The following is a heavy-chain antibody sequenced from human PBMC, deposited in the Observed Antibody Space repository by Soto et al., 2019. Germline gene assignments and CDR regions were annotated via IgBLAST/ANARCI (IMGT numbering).Heavy chain of an antibody. Sequence: QVQLVQSGAEVKRPGSSVKVSCKASGDTFNFYSINWVRQAPGLGLEWMGRVNPIVSMSNYAQKFQGRVTMTADKYTSSTDKAVSRPRSQGSAIYYSASIYGTGYRVIDYWGQGALVTVS. CDR3: ASIYGTGYRVIDY. J-gene: IGHJ4*02. CDR1: GDTFNFYS. D-gene: IGHD3-10*01. V-gene: IGHV1-69*02. CDR2: VNPIVSMS.